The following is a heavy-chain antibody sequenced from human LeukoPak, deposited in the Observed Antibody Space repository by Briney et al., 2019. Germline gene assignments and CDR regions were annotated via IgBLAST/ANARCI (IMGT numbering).Heavy chain of an antibody. CDR3: ASWGDSSGKVWDY. CDR2: IDPSDSYT. Sequence: GASLQISCKGSGSSFTSYWISWGRPMPGKGLEWMGRIDPSDSYTNYSPSFQGHVTISADKSISTAYLQWSSLKASDTAMYYCASWGDSSGKVWDYWGQGTLVTVSS. V-gene: IGHV5-10-1*01. CDR1: GSSFTSYW. D-gene: IGHD6-19*01. J-gene: IGHJ4*02.